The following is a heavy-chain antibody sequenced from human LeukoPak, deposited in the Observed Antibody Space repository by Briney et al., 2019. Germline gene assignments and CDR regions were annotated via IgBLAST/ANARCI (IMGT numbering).Heavy chain of an antibody. V-gene: IGHV3-7*01. D-gene: IGHD3-3*01. Sequence: GGSLRHSCAASGFTFSNYWMSWVRQAPGKGLEWVANIKQDGSEKYYVDSVKGRFTISRDNAKNSLYLQMNSLRAEDTAVYYCARGDFWSGPGFDYWGQGTLVTVSS. CDR1: GFTFSNYW. CDR3: ARGDFWSGPGFDY. J-gene: IGHJ4*02. CDR2: IKQDGSEK.